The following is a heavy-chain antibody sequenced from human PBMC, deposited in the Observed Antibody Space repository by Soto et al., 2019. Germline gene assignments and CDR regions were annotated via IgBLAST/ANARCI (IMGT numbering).Heavy chain of an antibody. CDR2: INHSGST. V-gene: IGHV4-34*01. CDR3: ARDWGHYDFWSGYYQAYYYYGMDV. CDR1: GGSFSGYY. Sequence: PSETLSLTCAVYGGSFSGYYWSWIRQPPGKGLEWIGEINHSGSTNYNPSLKSRVTISVDTSKNQFSLKLSSVTAADTAVYCCARDWGHYDFWSGYYQAYYYYGMDVWGQGTTVTVSS. D-gene: IGHD3-3*01. J-gene: IGHJ6*02.